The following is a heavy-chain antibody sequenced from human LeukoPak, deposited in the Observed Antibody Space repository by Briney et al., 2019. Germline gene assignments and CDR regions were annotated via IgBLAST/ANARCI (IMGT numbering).Heavy chain of an antibody. CDR1: GLTVSNNY. D-gene: IGHD4-17*01. V-gene: IGHV3-66*01. J-gene: IGHJ4*02. CDR3: TYGDYPLTY. CDR2: IYSNGDT. Sequence: GGSLRLSCAASGLTVSNNYWNWVRQPPGKGPEWISLIYSNGDTRYADSVKGRFTFSRDNSKNTLYLQMNSLRAEDTAVYYCTYGDYPLTYWGQGTLVSVSS.